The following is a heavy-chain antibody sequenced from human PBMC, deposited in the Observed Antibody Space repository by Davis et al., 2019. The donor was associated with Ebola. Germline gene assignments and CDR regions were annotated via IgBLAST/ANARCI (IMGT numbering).Heavy chain of an antibody. J-gene: IGHJ5*02. V-gene: IGHV4-39*07. CDR1: GGSISSSSYY. CDR2: IYYSGST. Sequence: PSETLSLTCTVSGGSISSSSYYWGWIRQPPGKGLEWIGSIYYSGSTNYNPSLKSRVTISVDTSKNQFSLKLSSVTAADTAVYYCATSSIAARPWWFDPWGQGTLVTVSS. CDR3: ATSSIAARPWWFDP. D-gene: IGHD6-6*01.